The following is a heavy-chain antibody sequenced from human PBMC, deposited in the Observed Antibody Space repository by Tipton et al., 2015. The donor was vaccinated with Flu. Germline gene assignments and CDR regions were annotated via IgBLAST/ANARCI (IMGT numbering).Heavy chain of an antibody. CDR3: ARQSPDPPDIAARGRAFDI. D-gene: IGHD6-6*01. V-gene: IGHV4-38-2*01. CDR2: FYPSGPP. CDR1: TFSVSGIVY. J-gene: IGHJ3*02. Sequence: TLSLTCSVSTFSVSGIVYWGWIRQSPGKGLEWLGSFYPSGPPSYNPSVKSRVTISLDTSKNQFSLKLTSVTAVDTAVYFCARQSPDPPDIAARGRAFDIWGQGTMVTVSS.